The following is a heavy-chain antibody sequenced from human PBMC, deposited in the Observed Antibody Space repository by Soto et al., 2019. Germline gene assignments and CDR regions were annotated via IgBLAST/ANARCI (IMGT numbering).Heavy chain of an antibody. J-gene: IGHJ4*02. CDR2: IIPIFGTA. CDR3: ARIHVDTAMAVDY. Sequence: SMKVPRKASESTFSRYGISWVRQAPGQGLEWMGGIIPIFGTANYAQKFQGRVTITADESTSTAYMELSSLRSEDTAVYYCARIHVDTAMAVDYWGQGTLVTVSS. V-gene: IGHV1-69*13. D-gene: IGHD5-18*01. CDR1: ESTFSRYG.